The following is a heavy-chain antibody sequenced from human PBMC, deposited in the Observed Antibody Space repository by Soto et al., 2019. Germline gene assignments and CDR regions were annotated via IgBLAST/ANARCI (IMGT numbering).Heavy chain of an antibody. V-gene: IGHV1-2*04. D-gene: IGHD6-13*01. CDR1: GYTFTGYY. Sequence: ASVKVSCKASGYTFTGYYMHWVRQAPGQGLEWMGWINPNSGGTNYAQKFQGWVTMTRDTSISTAYMELSRLRSDDTAVYYCARAGRWGIAAAGDAFDIWGQGTMVTVSS. CDR3: ARAGRWGIAAAGDAFDI. CDR2: INPNSGGT. J-gene: IGHJ3*02.